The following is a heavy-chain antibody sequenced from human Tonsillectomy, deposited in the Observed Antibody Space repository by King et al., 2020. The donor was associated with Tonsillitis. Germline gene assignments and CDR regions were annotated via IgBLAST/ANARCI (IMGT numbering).Heavy chain of an antibody. V-gene: IGHV2-5*01. CDR3: AHSGVPADGGDAFDI. CDR2: IYWNDDK. D-gene: IGHD6-13*01. Sequence: TLKESGPTLVKPTQTLTLTCTFSGFSLNTSEVSVGWIRQPPGKALECLALIYWNDDKRYSPSVKNRVTITKDTSKNQVVLAMTNMDPVDAGTYYCAHSGVPADGGDAFDIWGPGTMVTVS. J-gene: IGHJ3*02. CDR1: GFSLNTSEVS.